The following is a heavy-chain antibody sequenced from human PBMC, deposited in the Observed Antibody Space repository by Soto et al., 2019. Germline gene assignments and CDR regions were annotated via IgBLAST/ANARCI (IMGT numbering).Heavy chain of an antibody. D-gene: IGHD3-10*01. CDR2: IYYSGST. J-gene: IGHJ4*02. V-gene: IGHV4-59*01. Sequence: SETLSLTCTVSGGSISSYYWSWIRQPPGKGLEWIGYIYYSGSTNYNPSLKGRVTISVDTSKNQFSLKLSSVTAADTAVYYCARVGGESHYGSGSYYIYFDYWGQGTLVTVS. CDR1: GGSISSYY. CDR3: ARVGGESHYGSGSYYIYFDY.